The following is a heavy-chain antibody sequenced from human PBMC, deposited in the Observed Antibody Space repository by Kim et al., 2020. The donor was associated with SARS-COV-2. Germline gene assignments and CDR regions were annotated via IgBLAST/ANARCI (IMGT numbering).Heavy chain of an antibody. V-gene: IGHV1-69*05. J-gene: IGHJ4*02. CDR2: A. CDR3: ARERGNSYGFDY. Sequence: ANYAQNFQGRVTMTTTESATTVFLELDSLRSDDTAVYYCARERGNSYGFDYWGQGTLVTVSS. D-gene: IGHD1-26*01.